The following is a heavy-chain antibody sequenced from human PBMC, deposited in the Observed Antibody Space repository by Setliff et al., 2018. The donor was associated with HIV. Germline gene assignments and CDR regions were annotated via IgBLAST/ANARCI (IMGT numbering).Heavy chain of an antibody. CDR1: GQFISDGYY. Sequence: SETLSLTCTVSGQFISDGYYWGWIRQPPGKGLEWIGRVYQSGKTYYNPSLKSRVTMSADTSKTQISLMLRSMTAADTAVYYCAKHDFGEGSCFDPWGQGSLVTVSS. CDR3: AKHDFGEGSCFDP. V-gene: IGHV4-38-2*02. D-gene: IGHD3-16*01. CDR2: VYQSGKT. J-gene: IGHJ5*02.